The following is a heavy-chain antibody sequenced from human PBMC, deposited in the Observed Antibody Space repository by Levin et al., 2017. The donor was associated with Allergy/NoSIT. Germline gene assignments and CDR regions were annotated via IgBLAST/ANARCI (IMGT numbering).Heavy chain of an antibody. J-gene: IGHJ4*02. V-gene: IGHV1-18*01. D-gene: IGHD1-14*01. CDR3: ARGTNRVDFLDY. CDR2: ISGYNSNT. Sequence: EASVKVSCKASGYTFTTSGITWVRQAPGQGLEWMGWISGYNSNTAYAQKFQDRVTMTTDTSTNTAYMELRSLKSDDTALYYCARGTNRVDFLDYWGQGTLVTVSS. CDR1: GYTFTTSG.